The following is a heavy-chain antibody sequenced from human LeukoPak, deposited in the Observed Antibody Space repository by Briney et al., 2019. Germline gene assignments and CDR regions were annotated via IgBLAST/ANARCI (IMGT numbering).Heavy chain of an antibody. J-gene: IGHJ5*02. CDR3: ARVQIESLMSP. CDR2: IYHSGST. CDR1: GGSISSGGYY. D-gene: IGHD3-16*01. Sequence: SQTLSLTCTVSGGSISSGGYYWSWIRQPPGKGLEWIGYIYHSGSTYYNPSLKSRVTISVDRSKNQFSLKLSSVTAADTAVYYCARVQIESLMSPWGQGTLVTVSS. V-gene: IGHV4-30-2*01.